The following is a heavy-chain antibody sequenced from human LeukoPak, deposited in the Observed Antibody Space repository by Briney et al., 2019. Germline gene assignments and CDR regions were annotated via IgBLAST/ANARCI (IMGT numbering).Heavy chain of an antibody. CDR3: TRDRHSAGGSYGYLDY. J-gene: IGHJ4*02. CDR2: IRSKTFGGTT. Sequence: QAGGSLRLSCTASGFTFGDYAMTWVRQAPGKGLEWVGFIRSKTFGGTTEYAASVKGRCTISRDDPKSITYLQMNSLKTEDTAVYYCTRDRHSAGGSYGYLDYWGQGTLVTVSS. CDR1: GFTFGDYA. D-gene: IGHD1-26*01. V-gene: IGHV3-49*04.